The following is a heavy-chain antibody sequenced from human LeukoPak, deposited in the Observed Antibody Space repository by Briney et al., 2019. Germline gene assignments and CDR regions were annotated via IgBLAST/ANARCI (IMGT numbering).Heavy chain of an antibody. CDR3: ARDVNYDFWSGPDY. Sequence: GGPLRLSCAASGFTFSSYSMNWVRQAPGKGLEWVSSISSSSSYIYYADSVKGRFTISRDNAKNSLYLQMNSLRAEGTAVYYCARDVNYDFWSGPDYWGQGTLVTVSS. CDR2: ISSSSSYI. V-gene: IGHV3-21*01. CDR1: GFTFSSYS. D-gene: IGHD3-3*01. J-gene: IGHJ4*02.